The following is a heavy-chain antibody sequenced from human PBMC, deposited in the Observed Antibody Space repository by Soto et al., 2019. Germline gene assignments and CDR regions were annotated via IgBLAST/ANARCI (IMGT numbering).Heavy chain of an antibody. J-gene: IGHJ4*02. CDR2: IYYSGST. V-gene: IGHV4-61*08. D-gene: IGHD4-17*01. CDR3: ARRYGASFDY. Sequence: TLSLTCAVSGGSIISGGSSWSWIRQPPGKGLEWIGYIYYSGSTNYNPSLKSRVTISVDTSKNQFSLKLSSVTAADTAVYYCARRYGASFDYWGQGTLVTVSS. CDR1: GGSIISGGSS.